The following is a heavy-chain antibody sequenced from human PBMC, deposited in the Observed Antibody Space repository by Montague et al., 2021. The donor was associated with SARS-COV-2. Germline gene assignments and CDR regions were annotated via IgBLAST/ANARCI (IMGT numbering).Heavy chain of an antibody. CDR3: VKWSSSYGSPNTDFFDS. Sequence: SLRLSCAASVFTCSNYAMTWVRQAPGNGLVWVSSISDSGKTYYADALXXRWTISRDNSKNTLHLQMNSVRVEDTAVYRCVKWSSSYGSPNTDFFDSWGQGTLVTCSS. CDR1: VFTCSNYA. J-gene: IGHJ4*02. V-gene: IGHV3-23*01. CDR2: ISDSGKT. D-gene: IGHD5-18*01.